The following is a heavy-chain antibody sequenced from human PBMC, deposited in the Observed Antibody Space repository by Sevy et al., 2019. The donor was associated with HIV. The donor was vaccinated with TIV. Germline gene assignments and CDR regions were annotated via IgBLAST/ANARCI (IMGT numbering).Heavy chain of an antibody. CDR3: ARAPNEFWMGGMDV. J-gene: IGHJ6*02. D-gene: IGHD3-3*01. CDR2: INPISGAT. Sequence: ASVKVSCKASGYSFTGYFMHWVRQAPGQGLEWMGRINPISGATDDSQKFQGRVTMTKDTTISTAYLEVSRRRSDDTAVDYCARAPNEFWMGGMDVWGQGTAVTVSS. V-gene: IGHV1-2*06. CDR1: GYSFTGYF.